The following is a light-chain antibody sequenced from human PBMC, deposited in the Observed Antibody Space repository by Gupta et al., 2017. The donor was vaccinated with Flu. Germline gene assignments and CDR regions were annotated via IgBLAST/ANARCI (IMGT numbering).Light chain of an antibody. CDR3: MQRLQIPYT. V-gene: IGKV2-28*01. CDR2: LAS. CDR1: QSLLHSTGFNY. J-gene: IGKJ2*01. Sequence: DIVMTQSPVSLPVTPVEPASISCRSSQSLLHSTGFNYVNWYLQKAGQSPKLLISLASKRASGLPDRFSGSASGTYFTLKISMVAAEDLGVYCCMQRLQIPYTFGQGSKLEIK.